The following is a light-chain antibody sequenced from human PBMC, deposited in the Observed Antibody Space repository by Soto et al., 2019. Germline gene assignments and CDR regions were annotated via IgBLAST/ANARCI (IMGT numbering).Light chain of an antibody. CDR2: DAS. CDR1: QSVSSSY. V-gene: IGKV3-20*01. Sequence: EIVLTQSPGTLSLSPGERATLSCRASQSVSSSYLAWYQQKPGQAPRLLIYDASSRATGIPARFSGSGSGTDFTLTISSLEPEDFAVYYCQQYGSAQQTFGQGTKVEIK. CDR3: QQYGSAQQT. J-gene: IGKJ1*01.